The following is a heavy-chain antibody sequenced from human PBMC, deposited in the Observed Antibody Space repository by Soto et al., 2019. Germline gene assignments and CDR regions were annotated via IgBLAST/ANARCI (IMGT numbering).Heavy chain of an antibody. D-gene: IGHD6-19*01. CDR3: ARSVAVPGAHIDY. Sequence: SETLSLTCSVSGGSISGSYRSWIRQSPGKGLEWLGYVYYTGSTNYSPSLRSRVSISVDTSKNEFSLRLSSVTAADTAVYFCARSVAVPGAHIDYWGQGTQVTVSS. CDR2: VYYTGST. V-gene: IGHV4-59*01. CDR1: GGSISGSY. J-gene: IGHJ4*02.